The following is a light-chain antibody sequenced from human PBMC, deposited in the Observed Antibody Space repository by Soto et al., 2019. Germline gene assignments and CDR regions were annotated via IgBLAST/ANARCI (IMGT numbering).Light chain of an antibody. CDR2: GVS. V-gene: IGKV3-15*01. CDR1: QSVSSK. Sequence: IVLTQSPGTLSLSPGERATLSFRASQSVSSKLAWFQQKPGQAPSLLIYGVSTRATGVPVRFSGSGSGTEFTLTINSLQSEDFAVYYCQQYNNWPHTFGQGTKVDIK. CDR3: QQYNNWPHT. J-gene: IGKJ2*01.